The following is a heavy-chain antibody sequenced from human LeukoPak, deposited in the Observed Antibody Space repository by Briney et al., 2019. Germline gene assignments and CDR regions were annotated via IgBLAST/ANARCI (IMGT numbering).Heavy chain of an antibody. CDR2: VTGSGSTR. Sequence: GGSLTLSCAASGFTFSSYAMAWVRQAPGKGLEWVSVVTGSGSTRFYADTVKGRFTVSRDNSKNTLYLQMNSLRAEDTAVYYCAKDRASGSGSYSYRGFDYWGQGTLVTVSS. J-gene: IGHJ4*02. CDR1: GFTFSSYA. D-gene: IGHD6-19*01. CDR3: AKDRASGSGSYSYRGFDY. V-gene: IGHV3-23*01.